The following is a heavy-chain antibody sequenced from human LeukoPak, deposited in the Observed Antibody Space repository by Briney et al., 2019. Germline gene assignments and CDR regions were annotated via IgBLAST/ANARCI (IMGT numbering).Heavy chain of an antibody. D-gene: IGHD6-6*01. CDR3: AREGRRIAASLEPDY. J-gene: IGHJ4*02. CDR1: GYTFTGYY. V-gene: IGHV1-2*02. Sequence: ASVKVSCKASGYTFTGYYMHWVRQAPGQGLEWMGWTNPNSGGTNYAQKFQGRVTMTRDTSISTAYMELSRLGSDDTAVYYCAREGRRIAASLEPDYWGQGTLVTVSS. CDR2: TNPNSGGT.